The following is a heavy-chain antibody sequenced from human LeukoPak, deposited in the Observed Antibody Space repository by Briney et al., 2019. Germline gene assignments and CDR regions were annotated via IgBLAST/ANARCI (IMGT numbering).Heavy chain of an antibody. J-gene: IGHJ4*02. D-gene: IGHD2-21*02. CDR3: ARSTDNPFDY. CDR1: GYTFSDYY. CDR2: INPNTRGT. Sequence: ASVKVSCKASGYTFSDYYVHWVRQAPGQGLEWMGWINPNTRGTNYAQKFQGRVTMTRDTSISTAYMELGSLRSDDTAIYYCARSTDNPFDYWGQGTLVTVSS. V-gene: IGHV1-2*02.